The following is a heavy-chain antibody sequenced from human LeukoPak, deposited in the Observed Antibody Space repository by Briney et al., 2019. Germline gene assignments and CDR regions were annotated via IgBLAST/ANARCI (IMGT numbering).Heavy chain of an antibody. D-gene: IGHD6-13*01. CDR3: ARAPHSSTFDY. CDR2: IIPILGIA. J-gene: IGHJ4*02. CDR1: GYTFTTYD. Sequence: ASVKVSCKASGYTFTTYDISWVRQAPGQGLEWMGRIIPILGIANYAQKFQGRVTITADKSTSTAYMELSSLRSEDTAVYYCARAPHSSTFDYWGQGTLVTVSS. V-gene: IGHV1-69*04.